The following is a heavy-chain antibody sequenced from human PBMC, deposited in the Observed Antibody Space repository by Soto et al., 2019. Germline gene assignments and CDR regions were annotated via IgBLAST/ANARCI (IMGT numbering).Heavy chain of an antibody. Sequence: PSETLSLTCTVSGGSISSGGYYWSWIRQHPGKGLEWIGYIYYSGSTYYNPSLKSRVTISVDTSKNQFSLKLSSVTAADTAVYYCARVVGYCSGGSCYSDGATTYYYYFMDVWGKGTTVIVSS. V-gene: IGHV4-31*03. CDR1: GGSISSGGYY. CDR2: IYYSGST. D-gene: IGHD2-15*01. CDR3: ARVVGYCSGGSCYSDGATTYYYYFMDV. J-gene: IGHJ6*03.